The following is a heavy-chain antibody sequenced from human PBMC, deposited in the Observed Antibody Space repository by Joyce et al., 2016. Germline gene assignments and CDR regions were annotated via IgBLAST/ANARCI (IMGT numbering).Heavy chain of an antibody. D-gene: IGHD6-19*01. V-gene: IGHV3-21*01. CDR1: GFSFGTYI. J-gene: IGHJ4*02. CDR2: ISSRSTYI. Sequence: EVQLVESGGGLANPGGSPRLSCAASGFSFGTYIMTWVLQAPGKGLEWVASISSRSTYIYYADSVKGRFTISRDNAKNSLYLQMNSLRAEDTAKYYCARDHDSGWYFFDYWGLGTLVTVSP. CDR3: ARDHDSGWYFFDY.